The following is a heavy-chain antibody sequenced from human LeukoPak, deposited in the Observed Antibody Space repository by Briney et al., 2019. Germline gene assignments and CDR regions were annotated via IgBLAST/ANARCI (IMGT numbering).Heavy chain of an antibody. J-gene: IGHJ5*02. CDR3: ARVFGGNWLDP. CDR2: ISSSGST. V-gene: IGHV4-4*07. CDR1: GGSFPDQD. Sequence: SETLSLTCTVSGGSFPDQDWAWIRQTAGEGLQWIGRISSSGSTHYDPSLKRRVTLSVDGSKDQFSLELRAVTAADTGVYFCARVFGGNWLDPWGQGTLVTLSS. D-gene: IGHD3-10*01.